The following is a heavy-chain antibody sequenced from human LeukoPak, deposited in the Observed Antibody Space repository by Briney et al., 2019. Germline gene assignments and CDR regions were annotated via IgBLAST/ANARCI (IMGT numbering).Heavy chain of an antibody. D-gene: IGHD3-22*01. CDR3: ARDYPYYYDSNGYYSFDY. V-gene: IGHV3-66*01. Sequence: GGSLRLSCAASGLTVSTNYMSWVRQAPGKGLEWVSVIYSGGSTYYADSVKGRFTISRDNSKNTLYLQMNSLRAEDTAVYYCARDYPYYYDSNGYYSFDYWGQGTLVTVSS. CDR2: IYSGGST. J-gene: IGHJ4*02. CDR1: GLTVSTNY.